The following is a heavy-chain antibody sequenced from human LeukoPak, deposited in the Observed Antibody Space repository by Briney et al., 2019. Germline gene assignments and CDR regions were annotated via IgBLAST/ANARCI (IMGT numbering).Heavy chain of an antibody. V-gene: IGHV3-21*01. CDR3: AKHGYYYDSSGSLPNDAFDI. Sequence: GGSLRLSCAASGFTFSSCSMNWVRQAPGKGLEWVSSISSSSSYIYYADSVKDRFTISRDNAKNSLYLQMNSLRAEDTAVYYCAKHGYYYDSSGSLPNDAFDIWGQGTMVTVSS. J-gene: IGHJ3*02. D-gene: IGHD3-22*01. CDR2: ISSSSSYI. CDR1: GFTFSSCS.